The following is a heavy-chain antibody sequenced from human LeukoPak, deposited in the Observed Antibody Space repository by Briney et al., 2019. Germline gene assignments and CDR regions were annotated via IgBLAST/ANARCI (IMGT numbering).Heavy chain of an antibody. CDR2: INQDGSET. CDR3: ARDHVAPGIYFDY. Sequence: GGSLRLFCAASGFTFRSHWMSWVRQAPGKGLEWVANINQDGSETHYVDSVKGRFTISRGNAWNSLYLQMNSLRAEDTAMYYCARDHVAPGIYFDYWGQGTLVTVSS. CDR1: GFTFRSHW. J-gene: IGHJ4*02. D-gene: IGHD6-13*01. V-gene: IGHV3-7*01.